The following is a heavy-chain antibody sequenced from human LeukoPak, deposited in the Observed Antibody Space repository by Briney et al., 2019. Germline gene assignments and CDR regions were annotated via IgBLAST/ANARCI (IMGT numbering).Heavy chain of an antibody. CDR2: IYWDDDK. J-gene: IGHJ4*02. Sequence: SGPTLVKPTQTLTLTCTFSGFSLSTSGVGVGWIRQPPGKALEWLALIYWDDDKRYSPSLKSRLTITKDTSKNQVVLTMTNMDPVDTATYYCARQGRYGSGDYYFDYWGQGTLVTVSS. V-gene: IGHV2-5*02. CDR3: ARQGRYGSGDYYFDY. D-gene: IGHD3-10*01. CDR1: GFSLSTSGVG.